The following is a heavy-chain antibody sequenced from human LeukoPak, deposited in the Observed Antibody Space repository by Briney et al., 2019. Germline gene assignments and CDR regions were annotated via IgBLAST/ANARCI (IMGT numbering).Heavy chain of an antibody. CDR3: ASSLEPADILLVSFAY. CDR2: ISSSGSTI. V-gene: IGHV3-48*03. J-gene: IGHJ4*02. D-gene: IGHD2-2*01. Sequence: GGSLRLSCAASGFTFSSYEMNWVRQAPGKGLEWVSYISSSGSTIYYADSVKGRFTISRNNAENSLYLQMNSLRAEDTAVYYCASSLEPADILLVSFAYWGQGTLVTVSS. CDR1: GFTFSSYE.